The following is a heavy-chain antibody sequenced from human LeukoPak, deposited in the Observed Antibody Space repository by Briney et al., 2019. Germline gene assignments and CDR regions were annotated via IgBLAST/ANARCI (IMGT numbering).Heavy chain of an antibody. CDR3: ATDSREGIQLWQYYFDY. CDR1: GYTFTSYY. Sequence: ASVKVSCKASGYTFTSYYMHWVRQAPGQGLEWMGIINPSGGSTSYAQKFQGRVTMTEDTSIDTAYMELSSLRSEDTAVYYCATDSREGIQLWQYYFDYWGQGTLVTVSS. CDR2: INPSGGST. J-gene: IGHJ4*02. D-gene: IGHD5-18*01. V-gene: IGHV1-46*01.